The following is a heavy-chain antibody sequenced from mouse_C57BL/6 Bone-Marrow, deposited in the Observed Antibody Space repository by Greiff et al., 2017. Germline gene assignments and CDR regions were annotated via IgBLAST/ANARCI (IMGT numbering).Heavy chain of an antibody. CDR2: IDPSDSYT. D-gene: IGHD3-2*02. CDR3: ARSAQATAWFAY. V-gene: IGHV1-69*01. CDR1: GYTFTSYW. Sequence: VHLVESGAELVMPGASVKLSCKASGYTFTSYWMHWVKQRPGQGLEWIGEIDPSDSYTNYNQKFKGKSTLTVDKSSSTAYMQLSSLTSEDSAVYYCARSAQATAWFAYWGQGTLVTVSA. J-gene: IGHJ3*01.